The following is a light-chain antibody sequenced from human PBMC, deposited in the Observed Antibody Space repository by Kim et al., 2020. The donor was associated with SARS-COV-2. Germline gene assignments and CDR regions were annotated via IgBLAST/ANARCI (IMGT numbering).Light chain of an antibody. CDR2: VDH. J-gene: IGLJ2*01. V-gene: IGLV1-44*01. CDR3: AAWDESLGGVF. CDR1: ASNIGVNA. Sequence: GQRVAISCSGSASNIGVNAVSWYQQFPGTAPRLIIYVDHQRSSGVPDRFSASKSGTSASLAIGGIQSEDEAEYLCAAWDESLGGVFFGGGTKLTVL.